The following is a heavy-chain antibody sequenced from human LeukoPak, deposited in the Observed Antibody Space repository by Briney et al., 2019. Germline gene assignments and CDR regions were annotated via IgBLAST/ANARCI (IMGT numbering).Heavy chain of an antibody. D-gene: IGHD6-13*01. CDR2: IKQDGSEK. Sequence: GGSLRLSCAASGFTFSSYWMSWVRQAPGKGLEWVANIKQDGSEKYYVDSVKGRFTISRDNAKNSLYLQMNSLRAEDTAVYYCAREGPSGSSPVDYYYMDVWGKGTTVTVSS. V-gene: IGHV3-7*01. CDR3: AREGPSGSSPVDYYYMDV. J-gene: IGHJ6*03. CDR1: GFTFSSYW.